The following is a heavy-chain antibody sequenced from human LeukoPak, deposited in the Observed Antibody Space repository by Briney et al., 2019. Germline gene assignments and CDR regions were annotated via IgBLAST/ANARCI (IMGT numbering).Heavy chain of an antibody. CDR2: IYYSGST. D-gene: IGHD1-7*01. Sequence: PSETLSLTCTVSGGSISSYYWSWIRQPPGKGLEWIGYIYYSGSTNYNPSLKSRVTISVDTSKNQFSLKLSSVAAADTAVYYCAGSRYNWNYYYFDYWGQGTLVTVSS. V-gene: IGHV4-59*01. CDR3: AGSRYNWNYYYFDY. CDR1: GGSISSYY. J-gene: IGHJ4*02.